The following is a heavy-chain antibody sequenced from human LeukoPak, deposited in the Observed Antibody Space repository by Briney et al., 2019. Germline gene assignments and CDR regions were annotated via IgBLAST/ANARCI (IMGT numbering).Heavy chain of an antibody. V-gene: IGHV1-8*01. CDR1: GYTFTSYD. CDR2: MNPNSGNT. D-gene: IGHD6-13*01. Sequence: EASVKVSCTASGYTFTSYDINWVRQATGQGLEWMGWMNPNSGNTGYAQKFQGRVTMTRNTSISTAYMELSSLRSEDTAVYYCAGSLSSSWYDYGMDVWGQGTTVTVS. J-gene: IGHJ6*02. CDR3: AGSLSSSWYDYGMDV.